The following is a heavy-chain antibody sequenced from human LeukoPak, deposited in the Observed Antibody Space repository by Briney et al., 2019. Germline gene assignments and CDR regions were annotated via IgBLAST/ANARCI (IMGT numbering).Heavy chain of an antibody. CDR2: INPNSGGT. D-gene: IGHD3-3*01. V-gene: IGHV1-2*02. CDR3: ARVGYYDFWSGYSGSYHYGMDV. Sequence: ASVKVSCKASGYTFTGYYMHWVRQAPGQGLEWMGWINPNSGGTNYAQKFQGRVTMTRATSISTAYMELSRLRSDDTAVYYCARVGYYDFWSGYSGSYHYGMDVWGQGTTVTVSS. CDR1: GYTFTGYY. J-gene: IGHJ6*02.